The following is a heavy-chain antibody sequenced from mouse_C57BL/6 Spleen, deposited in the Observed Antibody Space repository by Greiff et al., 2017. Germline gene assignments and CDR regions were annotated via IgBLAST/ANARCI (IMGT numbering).Heavy chain of an antibody. V-gene: IGHV1-69*01. Sequence: QVQLKQPGAELVMPGASVKLSCKASGYTFTSYWMHWVKQRPGQGLEWIGEIDPSDSYTNYNQKFKGKSTLTVDKSSSTAYMQLSSLTSEDSAVYYCACYGYDWDFDYWGQGTTLTVSS. D-gene: IGHD2-2*01. CDR3: ACYGYDWDFDY. CDR1: GYTFTSYW. CDR2: IDPSDSYT. J-gene: IGHJ2*01.